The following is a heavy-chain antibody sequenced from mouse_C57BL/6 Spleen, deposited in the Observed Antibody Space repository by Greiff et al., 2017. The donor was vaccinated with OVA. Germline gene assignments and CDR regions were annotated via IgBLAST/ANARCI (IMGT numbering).Heavy chain of an antibody. Sequence: QVTLKESGPGILQSSQTLSLTCSFSGFSLSTSGMGVSWIRQPSGKGLEWLAHIYWDDDKRYNPSLKSRLTISKDTSRNQVFLKITSVDTADTATYYCARDRGGYFDVWGTGTTVTVSS. V-gene: IGHV8-12*01. CDR3: ARDRGGYFDV. CDR2: IYWDDDK. J-gene: IGHJ1*03. CDR1: GFSLSTSGMG.